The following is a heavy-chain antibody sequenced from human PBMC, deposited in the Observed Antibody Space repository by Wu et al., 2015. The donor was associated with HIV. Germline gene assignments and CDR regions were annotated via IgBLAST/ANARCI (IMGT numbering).Heavy chain of an antibody. CDR3: ARDFVGRATVVTTGLFDY. Sequence: VQLSQPEVALTKPGASVKLSCKASGYNFDMFGINWVRQAPGQRPEWVAWISPINGKTNYAKKFQGRVAVIIDTPTDTVSMELKSLTYDDTAVYYCARDFVGRATVVTTGLFDYWGAGTLVTVSS. V-gene: IGHV1-18*01. J-gene: IGHJ4*02. CDR2: ISPINGKT. CDR1: GYNFDMFG. D-gene: IGHD4-23*01.